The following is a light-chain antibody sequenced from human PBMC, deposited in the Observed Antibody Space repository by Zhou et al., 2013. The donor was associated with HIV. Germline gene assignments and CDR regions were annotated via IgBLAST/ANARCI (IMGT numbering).Light chain of an antibody. V-gene: IGKV1-39*01. J-gene: IGKJ2*01. Sequence: DIQMTQSPSSLSASVGDRVTITCRASQSVNSYLHWYQQKPGKAPKLLMYAASNLQSGVPSRFSGSGSGTDFTLTISSLQPEDFATYYCQQANSFPQTFGQGTKLEIK. CDR1: QSVNSY. CDR2: AAS. CDR3: QQANSFPQT.